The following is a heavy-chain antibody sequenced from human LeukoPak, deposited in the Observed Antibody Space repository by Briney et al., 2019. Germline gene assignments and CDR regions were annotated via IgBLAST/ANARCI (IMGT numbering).Heavy chain of an antibody. CDR2: ISENSARI. V-gene: IGHV3-23*01. CDR3: AKYVPVTGADAFDI. CDR1: GFIFRNFP. J-gene: IGHJ3*02. D-gene: IGHD2-8*02. Sequence: GGSLRLSCAASGFIFRNFPMTWVRQAPGKGLEWVSSISENSARIYYADSVKGRFTISRDNSKNTLSLQMNSLRAEDTALYYCAKYVPVTGADAFDIWGQGMMVTVSS.